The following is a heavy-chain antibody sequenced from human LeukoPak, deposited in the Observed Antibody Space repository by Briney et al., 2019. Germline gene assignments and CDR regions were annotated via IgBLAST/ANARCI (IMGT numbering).Heavy chain of an antibody. V-gene: IGHV3-30*04. Sequence: GRSLRLSCAASGFTFSSYAMHWVRQAPGKGLEWVAVISYDGSNKYYADSVKGRFTISRDNSKNTLYLQMNSLRAEDTAIYYCAKVTGGDMITYGGLDYWGQGTLVTVSS. CDR2: ISYDGSNK. D-gene: IGHD3-16*01. CDR3: AKVTGGDMITYGGLDY. CDR1: GFTFSSYA. J-gene: IGHJ4*02.